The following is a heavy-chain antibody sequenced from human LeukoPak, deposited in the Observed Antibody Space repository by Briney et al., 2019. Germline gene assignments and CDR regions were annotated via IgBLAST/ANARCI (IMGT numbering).Heavy chain of an antibody. CDR2: IYPGDSDT. Sequence: GGSLRLSCKGSGYSFTSYWIGWVRQMPGKGLEWMGIIYPGDSDTRYSPSFQGQVTISADKSISTAYLQWSSLKASDTAMYYCARLGYDFWSGYPRLLNWFDPWGQGTLVIVSS. CDR3: ARLGYDFWSGYPRLLNWFDP. V-gene: IGHV5-51*01. D-gene: IGHD3-3*01. CDR1: GYSFTSYW. J-gene: IGHJ5*02.